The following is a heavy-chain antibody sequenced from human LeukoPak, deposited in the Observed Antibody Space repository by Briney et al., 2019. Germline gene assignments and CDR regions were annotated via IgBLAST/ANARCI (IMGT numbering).Heavy chain of an antibody. J-gene: IGHJ4*02. CDR2: ISVYNGNT. CDR3: ARDNYDSSGYYYPYYFDY. CDR1: GYTFTSYG. V-gene: IGHV1-18*01. Sequence: ASVKVSCKASGYTFTSYGISWVRQAPGQGLEWMGWISVYNGNTNYAQKLQGRVTMTTDTSTSTAYMELRSLRSDDTAVYYCARDNYDSSGYYYPYYFDYWGQGTLVTVSS. D-gene: IGHD3-22*01.